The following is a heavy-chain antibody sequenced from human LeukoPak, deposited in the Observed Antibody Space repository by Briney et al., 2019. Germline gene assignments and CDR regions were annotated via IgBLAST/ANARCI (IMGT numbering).Heavy chain of an antibody. D-gene: IGHD3-3*01. Sequence: GASVKVSRKASGYTFTGYYMHWVRQAPGQGLEWMGWINPNSGGTNYAQKFQGRVTMTRDTSISTAYMELSRLRSDDTAVYYCARVLRFLECRWFDPWGQGTLVTVSS. CDR3: ARVLRFLECRWFDP. J-gene: IGHJ5*02. V-gene: IGHV1-2*02. CDR2: INPNSGGT. CDR1: GYTFTGYY.